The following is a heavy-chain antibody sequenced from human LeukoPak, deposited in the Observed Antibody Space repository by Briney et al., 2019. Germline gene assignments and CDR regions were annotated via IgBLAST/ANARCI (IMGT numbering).Heavy chain of an antibody. CDR3: ARAPRAYCSTTGSCFQDY. CDR2: IFHSGST. CDR1: GGSIGASINSPNW. D-gene: IGHD2-2*01. Sequence: SGTLSLTCAVSGGSIGASINSPNWWSWVRQPPGKGLEWIGEIFHSGSTNYNPSLKSRVTMSVDKSKNQFSLNLTSVTAADTAVYFCARAPRAYCSTTGSCFQDYWGQGTLVTVSS. J-gene: IGHJ4*02. V-gene: IGHV4-4*02.